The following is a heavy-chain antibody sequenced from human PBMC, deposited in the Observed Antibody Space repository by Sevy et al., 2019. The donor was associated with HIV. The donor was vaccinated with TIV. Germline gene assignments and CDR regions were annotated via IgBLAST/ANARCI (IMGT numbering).Heavy chain of an antibody. CDR3: ARSRGIAVPPDY. D-gene: IGHD6-19*01. V-gene: IGHV4-4*02. CDR2: IYRSGNT. J-gene: IGHJ4*02. Sequence: SETLSLTCSVSGGSVSSNNWCSWVRQPPGKGLEWIGEIYRSGNTNYNPSLKSRDTISVDKSKNQFSLKLSSVTAADTAVYYCARSRGIAVPPDYWGQGTLVTVSS. CDR1: GGSVSSNNW.